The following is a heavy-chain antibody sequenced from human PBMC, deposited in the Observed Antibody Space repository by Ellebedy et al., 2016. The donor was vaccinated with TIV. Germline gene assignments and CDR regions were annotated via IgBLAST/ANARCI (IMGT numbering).Heavy chain of an antibody. Sequence: SETLSLTXTVSGGSISSYYWSWIRQPPGKGLEWIGYIYYSGSTNYNPSLKSRVTISVDTSKNQFSLKLSSVTAADTAVYYCARVKGLSIGSGRYYPSYYFDYWGQGTLVTVSS. CDR3: ARVKGLSIGSGRYYPSYYFDY. CDR1: GGSISSYY. CDR2: IYYSGST. D-gene: IGHD3-10*01. V-gene: IGHV4-59*01. J-gene: IGHJ4*02.